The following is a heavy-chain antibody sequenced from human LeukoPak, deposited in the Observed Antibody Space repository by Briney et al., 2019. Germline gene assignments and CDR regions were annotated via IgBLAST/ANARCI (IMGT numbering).Heavy chain of an antibody. D-gene: IGHD2-15*01. CDR2: ISYDGSNK. J-gene: IGHJ4*02. CDR3: ARGRQDIVVVVAAAY. V-gene: IGHV3-30-3*01. CDR1: GFTFSSYA. Sequence: GRSLRLSCAASGFTFSSYAMYWVRQAPGKGLEWVAVISYDGSNKYYADSVKGRFTISRDNSKNTLYLQMNSLRAEDTAVYYCARGRQDIVVVVAAAYWGQGTLVTVSS.